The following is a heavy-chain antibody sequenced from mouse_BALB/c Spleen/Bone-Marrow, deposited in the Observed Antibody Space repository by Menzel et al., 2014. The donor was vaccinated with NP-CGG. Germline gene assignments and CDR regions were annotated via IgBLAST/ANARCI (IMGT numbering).Heavy chain of an antibody. CDR1: GFNIKDTY. J-gene: IGHJ3*01. D-gene: IGHD2-4*01. CDR2: IDPANGNT. Sequence: VQLKESGAELVKPGASVKLSCTASGFNIKDTYMHWVKQRPEQGLEWIGRIDPANGNTKYDPKFQGKATKTADTSSNTAYLQLSSLTSEDTAVYYCAVYDYEGFAYWGQGTLVTVSA. V-gene: IGHV14-3*02. CDR3: AVYDYEGFAY.